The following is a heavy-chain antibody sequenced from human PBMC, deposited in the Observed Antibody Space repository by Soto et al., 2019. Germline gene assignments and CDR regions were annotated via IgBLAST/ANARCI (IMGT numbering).Heavy chain of an antibody. J-gene: IGHJ3*01. CDR1: GGSITDTSHF. CDR3: AGPHDDAHSSSRHTFDV. V-gene: IGHV4-39*01. Sequence: QMQLQESGPRLVKPSETLSLTCAVSGGSITDTSHFWAWIRQPPGKGLEWIGSIKYDASTYSHPSLHSRATISLDTSRNQFFVKLTSVTTTDTAMHYCAGPHDDAHSSSRHTFDVWGQGTMVTVSS. CDR2: IKYDAST. D-gene: IGHD1-1*01.